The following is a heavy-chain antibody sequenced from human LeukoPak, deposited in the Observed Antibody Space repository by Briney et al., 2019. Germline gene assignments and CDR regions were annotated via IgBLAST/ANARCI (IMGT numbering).Heavy chain of an antibody. CDR3: AGRGCSGGSCYSY. Sequence: SETLSLTCTVSGGSISSSYWSWIRQPPGKGLEWIGYIYYSGSTNYSPSLKSRVTLSVDTSKNQFSLKLSSVTAADTAVYYCAGRGCSGGSCYSYWGQGTLVTVSS. V-gene: IGHV4-59*12. J-gene: IGHJ4*02. CDR2: IYYSGST. CDR1: GGSISSSY. D-gene: IGHD2-15*01.